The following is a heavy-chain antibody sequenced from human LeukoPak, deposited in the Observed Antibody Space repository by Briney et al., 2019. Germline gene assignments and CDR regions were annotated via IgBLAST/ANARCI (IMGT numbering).Heavy chain of an antibody. CDR1: GFTFSSYG. Sequence: PGGSLRLSCAASGFTFSSYGMHWVRQAPGKGLVWVAFIRYDGSNKYYADSVKGRFTISRDNSKNTLFLQMHSLRVDDTAVYYCAKDGPSYNILTGFRRTSAYYFDYWGQGTLVTVSS. CDR2: IRYDGSNK. CDR3: AKDGPSYNILTGFRRTSAYYFDY. V-gene: IGHV3-30*02. J-gene: IGHJ4*02. D-gene: IGHD3-9*01.